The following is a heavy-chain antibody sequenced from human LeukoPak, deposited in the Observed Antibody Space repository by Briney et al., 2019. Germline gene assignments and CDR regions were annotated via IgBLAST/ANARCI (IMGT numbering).Heavy chain of an antibody. CDR2: IYQSGST. Sequence: KPSETLSLTCTVSGYSISSGYYWGWIRQPPGKGLEWIGSIYQSGSTYYNPSLKSRVTISVDKSKNQFSLKLSSVTAADTAVYYCAREKSRLGELSLIDYWGQGTLDTVSS. V-gene: IGHV4-38-2*02. CDR1: GYSISSGYY. J-gene: IGHJ4*02. CDR3: AREKSRLGELSLIDY. D-gene: IGHD3-16*02.